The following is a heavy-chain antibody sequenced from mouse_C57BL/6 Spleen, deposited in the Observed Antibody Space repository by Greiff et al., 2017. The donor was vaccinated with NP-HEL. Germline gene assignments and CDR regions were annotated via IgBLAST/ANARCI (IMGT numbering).Heavy chain of an antibody. Sequence: QVQLQQSGAELARPGASVKLSCKASGYTFTSYGISWVKQRTGQGLEWIGEIYPRSGNTYYNEKFKGKATLTADKSSSTAYMELRSLTSEDSAVYFCAREGRRRPLYYAMDYWGQGTSVTVSS. CDR3: AREGRRRPLYYAMDY. D-gene: IGHD1-2*01. CDR1: GYTFTSYG. J-gene: IGHJ4*01. CDR2: IYPRSGNT. V-gene: IGHV1-81*01.